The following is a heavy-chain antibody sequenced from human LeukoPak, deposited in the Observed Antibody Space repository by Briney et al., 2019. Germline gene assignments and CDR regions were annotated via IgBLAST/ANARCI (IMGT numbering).Heavy chain of an antibody. V-gene: IGHV4-59*01. Sequence: SETLSLTCAVSGGSISSYYWSWIRQPPGKGLEWIGYIHYSGSTNYNPSLKSRVTISVDTSKNLFSLKLSSVTAADTAVYYCARVRPYDYIWGTKRRYYFDYWGQGTLVTVSS. D-gene: IGHD3-16*01. CDR2: IHYSGST. CDR3: ARVRPYDYIWGTKRRYYFDY. J-gene: IGHJ4*02. CDR1: GGSISSYY.